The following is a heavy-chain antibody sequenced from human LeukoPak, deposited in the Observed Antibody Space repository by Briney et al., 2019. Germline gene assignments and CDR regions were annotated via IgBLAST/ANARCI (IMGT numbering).Heavy chain of an antibody. CDR1: GFTFTSSA. Sequence: SVKVSCKASGFTFTSSAVQWVRQARGQRLEWIGWIVVGSGNTNYAQKFQERVTITRDMSTSTAYMELSSLRSDDTAVYYCARDGASYCSGGSCYPPTYYDSSDFDYWGQGTLVTVSS. CDR3: ARDGASYCSGGSCYPPTYYDSSDFDY. V-gene: IGHV1-58*01. D-gene: IGHD2-15*01. CDR2: IVVGSGNT. J-gene: IGHJ4*02.